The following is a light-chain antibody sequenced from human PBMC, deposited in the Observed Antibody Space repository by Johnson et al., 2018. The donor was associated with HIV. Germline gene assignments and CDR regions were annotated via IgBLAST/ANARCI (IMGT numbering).Light chain of an antibody. J-gene: IGLJ1*01. CDR2: DNN. V-gene: IGLV1-51*01. CDR1: SSNLGNNY. CDR3: GTWHSSLRSGC. Sequence: QSVLTQPPSVSAAPGQKVTISCSGSSSNLGNNYVSWYQQLPGTAPKLLIYDNNTRPSGIPDLFSGPQSGTPAALGITVLQTGDEADDSRGTWHSSLRSGCVGTGTKVTVL.